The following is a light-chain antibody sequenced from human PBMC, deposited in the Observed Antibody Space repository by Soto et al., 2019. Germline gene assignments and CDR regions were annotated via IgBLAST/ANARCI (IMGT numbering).Light chain of an antibody. CDR3: DHRSDCPLMYT. V-gene: IGKV3-11*01. CDR1: QSVSSY. Sequence: EIVLTQSPATLSLSPGERATLSCRASQSVSSYLAWYQQKPGQAPRLLSYDTSNRATGSPARFSGSGSGTDCTLTTISVKPKDFAVYYCDHRSDCPLMYTYGPGTKL. J-gene: IGKJ2*01. CDR2: DTS.